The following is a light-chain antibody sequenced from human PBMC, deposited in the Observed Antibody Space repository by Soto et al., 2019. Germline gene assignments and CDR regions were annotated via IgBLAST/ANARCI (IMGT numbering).Light chain of an antibody. CDR3: QQTYSNLWT. CDR1: QAVSRY. V-gene: IGKV1-39*01. CDR2: AAS. Sequence: DIQLTQSPSSLSASVYDTVTITCRASQAVSRYLNWYQQKSGTAPKLLIYAASTLHTGVPSRFSGRGSGTDFTLTINNLQREDFADYFCQQTYSNLWTFGQGTKVDIK. J-gene: IGKJ1*01.